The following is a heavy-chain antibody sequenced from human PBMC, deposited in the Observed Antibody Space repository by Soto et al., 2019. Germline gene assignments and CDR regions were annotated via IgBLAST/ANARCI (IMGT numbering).Heavy chain of an antibody. D-gene: IGHD3-9*01. Sequence: ASVKVSCKTSGYIFTNYYIHWVRQAPGQGLEWMGWMNPYSGDTNYAQKLQGRVTMTRDTSISTAYMELCRLTSDDTAVHFCARDFLTGYYAFDYWGQGTLVTVSS. CDR3: ARDFLTGYYAFDY. CDR1: GYIFTNYY. J-gene: IGHJ4*02. CDR2: MNPYSGDT. V-gene: IGHV1-2*02.